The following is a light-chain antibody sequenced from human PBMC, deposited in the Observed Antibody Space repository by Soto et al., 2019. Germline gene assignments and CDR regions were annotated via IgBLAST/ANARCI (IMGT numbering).Light chain of an antibody. CDR1: QGISRF. V-gene: IGKV1-17*03. CDR2: DTS. CDR3: LQHNSYPYT. J-gene: IGKJ2*01. Sequence: DVQMTQSPSAMSASVGDRVTITCRASQGISRFVAWFQQKPGKAPERLIYDTSSLQPGVPSRFSGSGSGTEFTLAISGLQPEDFATYYCLQHNSYPYTFGQGTKLEIK.